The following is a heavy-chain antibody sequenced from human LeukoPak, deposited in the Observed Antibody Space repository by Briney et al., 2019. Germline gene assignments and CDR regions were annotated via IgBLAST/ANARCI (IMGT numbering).Heavy chain of an antibody. CDR1: GFTFDDYA. Sequence: GGSLRLSCAASGFTFDDYAMHWVRQAPGKGLVWVSGISWNSGSIGYADSVKGRFTISRDNAKNSLYLQMNSLRAEDTALYYCAKGTGIAAAGTSDNFDYWGQGTLVTVSS. CDR2: ISWNSGSI. CDR3: AKGTGIAAAGTSDNFDY. V-gene: IGHV3-9*01. J-gene: IGHJ4*02. D-gene: IGHD6-13*01.